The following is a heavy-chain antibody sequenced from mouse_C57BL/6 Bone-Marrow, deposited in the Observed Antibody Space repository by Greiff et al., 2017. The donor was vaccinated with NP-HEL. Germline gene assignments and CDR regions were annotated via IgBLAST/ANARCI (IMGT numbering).Heavy chain of an antibody. CDR3: ARKGITTVVAIYYAMDY. CDR2: IWTGGGT. CDR1: GFSLNSYA. Sequence: VQVVESGPGLVAPSQSLSITCTVSGFSLNSYAISWVRQPPGKGLEWLGVIWTGGGTNYNSALKSRLSISKDNSKSQVFLKMNSLQTDDTARYYCARKGITTVVAIYYAMDYWGQGTSVTVSS. J-gene: IGHJ4*01. V-gene: IGHV2-9-1*01. D-gene: IGHD1-1*01.